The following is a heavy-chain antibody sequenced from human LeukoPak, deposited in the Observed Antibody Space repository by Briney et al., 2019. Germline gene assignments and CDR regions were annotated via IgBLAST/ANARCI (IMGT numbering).Heavy chain of an antibody. CDR3: ARRSIWFGELFYFDY. V-gene: IGHV5-51*01. Sequence: GESLKISCKGSGYSFTSYWIGWVRQMPGKGLEWMGIIYPGDSDTRYSPSFQGQVTISADKSISTAYLQWSSLKASDTAMYYCARRSIWFGELFYFDYWGQGTLVTVS. CDR1: GYSFTSYW. CDR2: IYPGDSDT. J-gene: IGHJ4*02. D-gene: IGHD3-10*01.